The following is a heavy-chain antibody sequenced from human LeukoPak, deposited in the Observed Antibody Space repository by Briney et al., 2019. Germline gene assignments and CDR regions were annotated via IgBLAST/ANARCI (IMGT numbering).Heavy chain of an antibody. CDR2: INHSGST. J-gene: IGHJ4*02. D-gene: IGHD4-17*01. CDR1: GGSFSGYY. CDR3: ARVWGTVTRHFDS. V-gene: IGHV4-34*01. Sequence: SETLSLTCAVYGGSFSGYYWSWIRQPPGKGLEWIGEINHSGSTNYNPSLKSRVTISVDTSKNQVSLKLSSVTAAETAIYYCARVWGTVTRHFDSWGQGTLVTVSS.